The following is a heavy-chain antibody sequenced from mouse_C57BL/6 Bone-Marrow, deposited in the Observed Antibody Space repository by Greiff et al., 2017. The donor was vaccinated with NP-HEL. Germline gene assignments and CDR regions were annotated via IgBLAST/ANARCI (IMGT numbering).Heavy chain of an antibody. CDR3: ARVHYYCSSEGAMDY. V-gene: IGHV2-6*03. Sequence: QVQLKESGPGLVAPSQSLSITCTVSGFSLTSYGVHWVRQPPGKGLEWLVVIWSDGSTTYNSALNSRLSIRTDNSNTQVFLKMNSLQTDDTAMYDGARVHYYCSSEGAMDYWGQGTSVTVSS. CDR1: GFSLTSYG. D-gene: IGHD1-1*01. J-gene: IGHJ4*01. CDR2: IWSDGST.